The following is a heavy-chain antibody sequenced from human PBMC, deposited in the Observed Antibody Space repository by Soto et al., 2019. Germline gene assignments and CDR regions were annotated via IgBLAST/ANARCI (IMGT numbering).Heavy chain of an antibody. CDR1: GYSFTTSW. J-gene: IGHJ4*02. D-gene: IGHD1-1*01. Sequence: PGEARKISCKGSGYSFTTSWIGWVRQMPGKGLEWVGIIYPGDSDTRYSPSFQGQVTISADKSISTAYLQWSSLKASDTAMYYCARQVTTGTHYWGQGTLVTVSS. CDR3: ARQVTTGTHY. CDR2: IYPGDSDT. V-gene: IGHV5-51*01.